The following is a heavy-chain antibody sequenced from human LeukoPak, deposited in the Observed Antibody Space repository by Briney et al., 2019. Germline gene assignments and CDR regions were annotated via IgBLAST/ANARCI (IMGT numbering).Heavy chain of an antibody. V-gene: IGHV3-21*01. Sequence: GGSLRLSCAASGFTYSSYSMNWVRQAPGKGLEWVSSISSSSRYIYYADSVKGRFTTSRDNGKNSLYLQMNSLRAEDTAVYYCARDLSSSSTAYFHHWGQGTLVTVSS. J-gene: IGHJ1*01. CDR3: ARDLSSSSTAYFHH. CDR1: GFTYSSYS. CDR2: ISSSSRYI. D-gene: IGHD6-6*01.